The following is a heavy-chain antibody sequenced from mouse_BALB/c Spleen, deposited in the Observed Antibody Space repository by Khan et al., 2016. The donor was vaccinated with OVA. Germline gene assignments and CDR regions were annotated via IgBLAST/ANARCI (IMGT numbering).Heavy chain of an antibody. CDR1: GYSFTTYY. J-gene: IGHJ3*01. V-gene: IGHV1S135*01. Sequence: VQLQQSGPELMKPGASVNISCKASGYSFTTYYIHWVKQSRGKSLEWIGYIDPFNGDTDYNQKFKGQATWTVDKSSNKAYMHLSSLTSEDAAVYYCARWTFDYWCQGTLVTFSS. CDR2: IDPFNGDT. D-gene: IGHD1-1*02. CDR3: ARWTFDY.